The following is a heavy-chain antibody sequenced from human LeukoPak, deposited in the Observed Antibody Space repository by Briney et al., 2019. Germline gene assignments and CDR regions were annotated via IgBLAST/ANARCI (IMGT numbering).Heavy chain of an antibody. V-gene: IGHV1-69*02. J-gene: IGHJ6*03. CDR1: GGTFSSYT. Sequence: SVKVSCKASGGTFSSYTISWVRQAPGQGPEWMGRIIPILGIANYAQKFQGRVTITADKSTSTAYMELSSLRSEDTAVYYCARSLGATTGYYYYYYMDIWGKGTTVTVSS. D-gene: IGHD1-26*01. CDR2: IIPILGIA. CDR3: ARSLGATTGYYYYYYMDI.